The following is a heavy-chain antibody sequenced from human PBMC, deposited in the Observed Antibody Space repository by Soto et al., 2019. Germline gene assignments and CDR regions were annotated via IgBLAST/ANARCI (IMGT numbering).Heavy chain of an antibody. Sequence: PGGSLRLSCAASGFTFSNAWMNWVRQAPGKGLEWVGRIKSKTDGGTIDYAAPVKGRFTISRDDSKNTLYLQMNSLKTEDTAVFYCTTEAIVATTTDGMDVWGQGTTVTVSS. V-gene: IGHV3-15*07. CDR3: TTEAIVATTTDGMDV. D-gene: IGHD5-12*01. J-gene: IGHJ6*02. CDR1: GFTFSNAW. CDR2: IKSKTDGGTI.